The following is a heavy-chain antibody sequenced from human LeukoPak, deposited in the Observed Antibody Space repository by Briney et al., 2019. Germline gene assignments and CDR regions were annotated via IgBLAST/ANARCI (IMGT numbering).Heavy chain of an antibody. CDR3: ARIHCSSTSCYRALNWFDP. Sequence: ASVKVSCKASGYTFTNYGISWVRQAPGQGLEWMGWISAYNGNTNYAQKLQGRVTMTTDTSTSTAYMELRSLRSDDTAVYYCARIHCSSTSCYRALNWFDPWGQGTLVTVSS. D-gene: IGHD2-2*01. V-gene: IGHV1-18*01. CDR1: GYTFTNYG. CDR2: ISAYNGNT. J-gene: IGHJ5*02.